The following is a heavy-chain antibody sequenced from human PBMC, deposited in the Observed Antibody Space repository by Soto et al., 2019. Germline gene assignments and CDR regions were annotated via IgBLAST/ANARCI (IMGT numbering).Heavy chain of an antibody. D-gene: IGHD3-10*01. CDR3: GREARPKSWTIHWCDP. CDR1: GFTFSSYG. Sequence: GGSLRLSCAASGFTFSSYGMHWVRQAPGKGLEWVAVISYDESNKNSADFVQGRFTVSRDNSKNTLYLQMNDLRVEDTAMYYWGREARPKSWTIHWCDPWGEGILVTVYS. J-gene: IGHJ5*02. V-gene: IGHV3-30*03. CDR2: ISYDESNK.